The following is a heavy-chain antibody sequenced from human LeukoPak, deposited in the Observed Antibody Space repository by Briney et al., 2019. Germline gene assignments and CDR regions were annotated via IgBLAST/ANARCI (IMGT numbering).Heavy chain of an antibody. CDR1: GFTFSSYA. CDR3: AKDTRQSPYYYYYYGMDV. V-gene: IGHV3-23*01. CDR2: ISGSGGST. J-gene: IGHJ6*02. Sequence: GGSLRLFCAASGFTFSSYAMSWVRQAPGKGLEWVSAISGSGGSTYYADSVRGRFTISRDNSKNTLYLQMNSLRAEDTAVYYCAKDTRQSPYYYYYYGMDVWGQGTTVTVSS.